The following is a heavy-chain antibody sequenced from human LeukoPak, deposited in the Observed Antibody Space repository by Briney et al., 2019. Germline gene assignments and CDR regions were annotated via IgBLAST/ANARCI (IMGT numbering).Heavy chain of an antibody. Sequence: ASVKVSCKASGYSFPGFYIHWLRQAPGQGLEWMGWINPSSGDTDYARNFQGSVTMTRDTSITTAYMEVSRLKSDDTAVYYCARVFNGDYFDYWGQGSLVTVSS. J-gene: IGHJ4*02. V-gene: IGHV1-2*02. D-gene: IGHD4-17*01. CDR2: INPSSGDT. CDR1: GYSFPGFY. CDR3: ARVFNGDYFDY.